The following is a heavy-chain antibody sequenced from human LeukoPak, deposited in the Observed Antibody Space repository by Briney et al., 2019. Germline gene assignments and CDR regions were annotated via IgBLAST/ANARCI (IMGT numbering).Heavy chain of an antibody. V-gene: IGHV3-23*01. CDR2: ISGSGGST. D-gene: IGHD6-6*01. CDR1: GFTFSSYA. J-gene: IGHJ4*02. CDR3: AKGGIAARKIPGY. Sequence: PGGSLRLSCAASGFTFSSYAVSWVRQAPGKGLEWVSAISGSGGSTYYADSVKGRFTISRDNSKNTLYLQMNSLRAEDTAVYYCAKGGIAARKIPGYWGQGTLVTVSS.